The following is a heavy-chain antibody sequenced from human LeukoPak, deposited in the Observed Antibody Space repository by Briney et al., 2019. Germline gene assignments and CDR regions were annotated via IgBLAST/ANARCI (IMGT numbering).Heavy chain of an antibody. J-gene: IGHJ4*02. CDR2: IRYDATDK. CDR3: AKDLDDCSSTSCPRNPAY. Sequence: PGGSLRLSCVASGFTFSDYGLHWVRQAPGKGLEWVAFIRYDATDKYYADSVKGRFTISRDNSKNTLYLQMNSLRAEDTAVYYCAKDLDDCSSTSCPRNPAYWGQGTLVTVSS. D-gene: IGHD2-2*01. V-gene: IGHV3-30*02. CDR1: GFTFSDYG.